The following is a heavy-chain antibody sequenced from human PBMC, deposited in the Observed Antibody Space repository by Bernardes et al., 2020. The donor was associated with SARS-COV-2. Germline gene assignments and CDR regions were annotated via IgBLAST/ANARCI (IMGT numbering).Heavy chain of an antibody. Sequence: ASVKVSCKASGYSFTGYSMHWVRQAPGQGLEWMGWINPNSGDTNYAQKFQGRVTMTRDTSISTAYMELTRLKSDDTAVYYCARADWNNLYYMDVWGKGTTVTVSS. CDR1: GYSFTGYS. CDR2: INPNSGDT. D-gene: IGHD1-1*01. J-gene: IGHJ6*03. V-gene: IGHV1-2*02. CDR3: ARADWNNLYYMDV.